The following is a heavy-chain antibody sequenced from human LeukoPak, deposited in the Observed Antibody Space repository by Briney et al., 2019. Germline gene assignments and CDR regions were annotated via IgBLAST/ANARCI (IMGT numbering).Heavy chain of an antibody. J-gene: IGHJ4*02. D-gene: IGHD3-10*01. CDR1: GFTVGSNY. CDR3: ARAGQEWFGELGFDQ. Sequence: GGSLRLSCAASGFTVGSNYMSWVRQAPGRGLEWVSVMYSSGTTHYADSVKGRFTISRDNSKNMLYLQMNSLRAEDTAVYYCARAGQEWFGELGFDQWGQGTLVIVSS. CDR2: MYSSGTT. V-gene: IGHV3-66*01.